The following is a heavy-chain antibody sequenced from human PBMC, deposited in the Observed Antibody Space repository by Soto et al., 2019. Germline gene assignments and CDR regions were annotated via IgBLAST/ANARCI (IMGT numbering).Heavy chain of an antibody. Sequence: GASVKVSCKASGGTFSSYAISWVRQAPGQGLEWMGGIIPIFGTANYAQKFQGRVTITADESTSTAYMELSSLRSEDTAVYYCARKWHSSPGDGFDIRGQGTMVTVSS. D-gene: IGHD6-6*01. V-gene: IGHV1-69*13. CDR2: IIPIFGTA. CDR1: GGTFSSYA. J-gene: IGHJ3*02. CDR3: ARKWHSSPGDGFDI.